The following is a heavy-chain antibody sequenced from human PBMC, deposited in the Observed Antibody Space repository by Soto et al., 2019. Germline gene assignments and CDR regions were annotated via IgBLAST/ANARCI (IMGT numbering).Heavy chain of an antibody. CDR2: IDPSYSYT. CDR3: ARHYNILTGYDY. J-gene: IGHJ4*02. CDR1: GYSFTSYW. V-gene: IGHV5-10-1*01. Sequence: EVQLVQSGAEVKKPGESLRISCKGSGYSFTSYWISWVSQMPGKGLEWMGRIDPSYSYTNYSPSFQGHVTISAAKSISTAYLQWSSLKASDTAMYYCARHYNILTGYDYWGQGTLVTVSS. D-gene: IGHD3-9*01.